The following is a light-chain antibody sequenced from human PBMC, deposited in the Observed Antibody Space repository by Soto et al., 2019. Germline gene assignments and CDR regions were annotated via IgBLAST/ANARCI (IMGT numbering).Light chain of an antibody. J-gene: IGLJ3*02. CDR3: SSFTSNSTGV. V-gene: IGLV2-14*01. CDR2: EVS. Sequence: QSVLTQPASVSGSPGQSITISCTGTSSDVGGYNYVSWYQQHPGKAPKLMIYEVSNRPSGASHRFSGSKSGNTASLTISGLQAEDEADYYCSSFTSNSTGVFGGGTKLTVL. CDR1: SSDVGGYNY.